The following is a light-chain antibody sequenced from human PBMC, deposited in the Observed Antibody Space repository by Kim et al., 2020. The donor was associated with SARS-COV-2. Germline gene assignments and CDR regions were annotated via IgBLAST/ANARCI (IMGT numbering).Light chain of an antibody. CDR2: KAS. J-gene: IGKJ4*01. CDR1: QSISSW. V-gene: IGKV1-5*03. CDR3: QQYSSFPLT. Sequence: DIQMTQSPSTLSASVGDRVTITCRASQSISSWLAWYQQQPGRAPKLLIYKASSLESGVPSRFSGSGSATEFTLTISSLQPDDFATYYCQQYSSFPLTFGGGTKVDIK.